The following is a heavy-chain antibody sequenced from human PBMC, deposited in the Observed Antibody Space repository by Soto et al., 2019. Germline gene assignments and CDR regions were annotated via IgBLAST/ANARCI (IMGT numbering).Heavy chain of an antibody. Sequence: QITLKESGPPLVKPTQTLTLTCTFSGFSLSTSGVGVGWIRQPPGKALEWLALIYWDDDKRYSPSLKSRLTITKDPSKNQVVLTMTNMDPVDTATYYCAHSRYCSSTSCYVGYWGQGTLVTVSS. V-gene: IGHV2-5*02. CDR1: GFSLSTSGVG. D-gene: IGHD2-2*01. CDR3: AHSRYCSSTSCYVGY. J-gene: IGHJ4*02. CDR2: IYWDDDK.